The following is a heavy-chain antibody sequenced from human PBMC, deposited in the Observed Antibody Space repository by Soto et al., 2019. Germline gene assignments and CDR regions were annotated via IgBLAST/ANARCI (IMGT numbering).Heavy chain of an antibody. CDR3: AKALRYSRDYYYYYGMDV. D-gene: IGHD6-13*01. Sequence: GESLKISCAASGFTFSSYAMSRVRQAPGKGLEWVSAISGSGGSTYYADSVKGRFTISRDNSKNTLYLQMNSLRAEDTAVYYCAKALRYSRDYYYYYGMDVWGQGTTVTVSS. J-gene: IGHJ6*02. CDR2: ISGSGGST. CDR1: GFTFSSYA. V-gene: IGHV3-23*01.